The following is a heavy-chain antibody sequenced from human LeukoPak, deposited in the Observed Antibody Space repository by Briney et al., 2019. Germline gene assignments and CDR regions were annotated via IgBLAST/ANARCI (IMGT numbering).Heavy chain of an antibody. J-gene: IGHJ2*01. CDR1: GGSISSYY. D-gene: IGHD5-18*01. CDR3: ARDWVLGTATDL. V-gene: IGHV4-38-2*02. CDR2: IYHSGST. Sequence: SETLSLTCAVSGGSISSYYWSWIRQPPGKGLEWIGSIYHSGSTYYNPSLKSRVTISVDTSKNQFSLKLSSVTAADTAVYYCARDWVLGTATDLWGRGTLVTVSS.